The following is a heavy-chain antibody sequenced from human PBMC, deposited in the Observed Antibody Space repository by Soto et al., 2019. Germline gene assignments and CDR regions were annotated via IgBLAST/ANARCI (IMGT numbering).Heavy chain of an antibody. Sequence: EVLLLESGGGLVQPGGSLRLSCAASGFTFITFAMTWVRQAPGKGLEWVSALSGSGSLSYYADSVKGRFTISRDNSKNTMYLQMNNLGVDETAVYFCARDRGGALDSWGQGTLVTVSS. CDR2: LSGSGSLS. D-gene: IGHD2-15*01. CDR3: ARDRGGALDS. J-gene: IGHJ4*02. CDR1: GFTFITFA. V-gene: IGHV3-23*01.